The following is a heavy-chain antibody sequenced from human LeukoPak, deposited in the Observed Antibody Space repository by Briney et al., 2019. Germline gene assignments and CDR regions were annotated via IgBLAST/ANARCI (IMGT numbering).Heavy chain of an antibody. V-gene: IGHV3-30-3*01. J-gene: IGHJ5*01. CDR1: GFTFSSYA. D-gene: IGHD6-19*01. CDR2: ISYDGSNK. CDR3: ARVAVAGPTGWFDS. Sequence: PGGSLRLSCAASGFTFSSYAMHWVRQAPGKGLEWVAVISYDGSNKYYADSVKGRFTISRDNVDDVVHLQMSSLTNEDTAVYYCARVAVAGPTGWFDSWGQGTLVTVSS.